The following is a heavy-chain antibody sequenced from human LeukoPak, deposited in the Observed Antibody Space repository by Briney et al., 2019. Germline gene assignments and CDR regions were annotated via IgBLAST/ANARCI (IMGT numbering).Heavy chain of an antibody. CDR2: INAGNGNT. CDR3: ARYYDSSGYYDWFDP. J-gene: IGHJ5*02. D-gene: IGHD3-22*01. CDR1: GYTFTSYA. Sequence: ASVTVSCKASGYTFTSYAMHWVRQAPGQRLEWMGWINAGNGNTKYSQKFQGRVTITRDTSASTAYMELSSLRSEDTAVYYCARYYDSSGYYDWFDPWGQGTLVTVSS. V-gene: IGHV1-3*01.